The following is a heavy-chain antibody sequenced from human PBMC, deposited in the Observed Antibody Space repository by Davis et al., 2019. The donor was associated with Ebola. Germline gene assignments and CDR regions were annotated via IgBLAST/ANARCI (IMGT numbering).Heavy chain of an antibody. CDR2: IWYAGSNK. D-gene: IGHD2-2*01. V-gene: IGHV3-33*01. CDR3: AGGVGVYCSSTSCGRDYYYYGLDV. J-gene: IGHJ6*02. Sequence: GGSLRLSCAASGFTFSSYGMHWVRQAPGKGLEWVAVIWYAGSNKYYADSVKGRFTISRDNSKNTVYLQMKSLRAEDTAVYYCAGGVGVYCSSTSCGRDYYYYGLDVWGQGTTVTVSS. CDR1: GFTFSSYG.